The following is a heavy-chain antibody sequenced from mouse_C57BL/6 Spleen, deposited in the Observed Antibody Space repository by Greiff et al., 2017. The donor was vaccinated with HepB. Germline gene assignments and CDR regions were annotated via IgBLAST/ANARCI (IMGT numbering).Heavy chain of an antibody. CDR3: VRQHGYDVYYAMDY. D-gene: IGHD2-2*01. V-gene: IGHV10-1*01. Sequence: EVQRVESGGGLVQPKGSLKLSCAASGFSFNTYAMNWVRQAPGKGLEWVARIRSKSNNYATYYADSVKDRFTISRDDSESMLYLQMNNLKTEDTAMYYCVRQHGYDVYYAMDYWGQGTSVTVSS. CDR2: IRSKSNNYAT. J-gene: IGHJ4*01. CDR1: GFSFNTYA.